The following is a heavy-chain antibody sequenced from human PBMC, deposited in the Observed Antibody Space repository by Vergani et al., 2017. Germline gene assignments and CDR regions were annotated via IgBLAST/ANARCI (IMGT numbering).Heavy chain of an antibody. D-gene: IGHD3-10*01. J-gene: IGHJ4*02. CDR1: GFTFSSYE. V-gene: IGHV3-48*03. Sequence: EVQLVESGGGLVQPGGSLRLSCAASGFTFSSYEMNWVRQAPGKGLEWVSYISSSGSTIYYADSVKGRFTISRDNAKNSLYLQMNSLRAEDTAVYYCARVMVRGPLADYWGQGTLVTVSS. CDR3: ARVMVRGPLADY. CDR2: ISSSGSTI.